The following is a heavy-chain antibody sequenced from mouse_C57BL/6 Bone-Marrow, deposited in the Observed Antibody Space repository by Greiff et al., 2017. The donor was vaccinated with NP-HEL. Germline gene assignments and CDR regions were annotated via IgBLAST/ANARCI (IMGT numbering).Heavy chain of an antibody. CDR3: ARHAPPYDYDMSAWFAY. V-gene: IGHV1-62-2*01. Sequence: QVQLQQSGAELVKPGASVKLSCKASGYTFTEYTIHWVKQRSGQGLEWIGWFYPGSGSIKYNEKFKDKATLTADKSSSTVYMELSRLTSEDSAVYFCARHAPPYDYDMSAWFAYWGQGTLVTVSA. CDR2: FYPGSGSI. CDR1: GYTFTEYT. D-gene: IGHD2-4*01. J-gene: IGHJ3*01.